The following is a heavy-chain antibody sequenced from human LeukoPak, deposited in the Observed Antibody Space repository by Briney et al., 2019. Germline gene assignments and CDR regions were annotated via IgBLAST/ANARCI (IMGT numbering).Heavy chain of an antibody. J-gene: IGHJ4*02. D-gene: IGHD3-22*01. CDR3: ARDKRMITFDY. V-gene: IGHV3-7*03. CDR1: GFSFSTSW. Sequence: GGSLRLSCAASGFSFSTSWMSWVRQAPGKGLEWVAAIKQDGSGKYYVDSVKGRFTISRDNAKNSLYLQMNSLRAEDTAVYYCARDKRMITFDYWGQGTLVTVSS. CDR2: IKQDGSGK.